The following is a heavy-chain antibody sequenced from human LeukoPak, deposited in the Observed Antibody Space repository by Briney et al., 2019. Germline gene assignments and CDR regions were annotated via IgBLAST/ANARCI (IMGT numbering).Heavy chain of an antibody. CDR3: ATGFSVPRTAFDI. D-gene: IGHD2/OR15-2a*01. CDR2: ISTYNGNT. V-gene: IGHV1-18*01. CDR1: GYTFTSYG. Sequence: ASVKVSCKASGYTFTSYGISWVRQAPGQGLEWMGWISTYNGNTNYAQKLQGRVTMTTDTPTSTAYMELRSLRSEDTAVYYCATGFSVPRTAFDIWGQGTMVTVSS. J-gene: IGHJ3*02.